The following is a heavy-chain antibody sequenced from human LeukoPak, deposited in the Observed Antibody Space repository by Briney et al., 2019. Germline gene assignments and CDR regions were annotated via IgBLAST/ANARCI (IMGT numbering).Heavy chain of an antibody. CDR2: IYYSGST. CDR1: GGSIRSYY. J-gene: IGHJ5*02. Sequence: SETLSLTCAVSGGSIRSYYWSWIRQTPGKGLEWIANIYYSGSTNHNPSLKSRVTISVDTSKNQFSLKLSSVTAADTAVYYCARPRGSSFWFDPWGQGTLVTVSS. V-gene: IGHV4-59*12. D-gene: IGHD6-6*01. CDR3: ARPRGSSFWFDP.